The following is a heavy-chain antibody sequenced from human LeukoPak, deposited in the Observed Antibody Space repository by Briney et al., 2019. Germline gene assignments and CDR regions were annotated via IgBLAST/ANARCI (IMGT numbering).Heavy chain of an antibody. D-gene: IGHD3-10*01. CDR2: IYHSGST. J-gene: IGHJ4*02. CDR3: ARENAMVRGVIDY. Sequence: PSETLSLTCTVSGYSISSGYYWGWIRQPPGKGLEWIGSIYHSGSTYYNPSLKSRVTISVDTSKSQFSLKLSSVTAADTAVYYCARENAMVRGVIDYWGQGTLVTVSS. CDR1: GYSISSGYY. V-gene: IGHV4-38-2*02.